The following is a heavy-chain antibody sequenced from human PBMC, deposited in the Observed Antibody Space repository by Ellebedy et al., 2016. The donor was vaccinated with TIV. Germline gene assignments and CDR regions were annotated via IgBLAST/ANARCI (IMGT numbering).Heavy chain of an antibody. J-gene: IGHJ6*03. CDR2: TFYDGAI. CDR3: VSLKSGYDYVVGYPYFYYMDV. CDR1: GVSIDNNENY. V-gene: IGHV4-39*07. Sequence: MPSETLSLTCTVSGVSIDNNENYWGWIRQSPGKGLECIGTTFYDGAIFYNPSLKSRVTISVDTAKNQISLKVTSVTAADTAIYYCVSLKSGYDYVVGYPYFYYMDVWGKGTSVIVSS. D-gene: IGHD5-12*01.